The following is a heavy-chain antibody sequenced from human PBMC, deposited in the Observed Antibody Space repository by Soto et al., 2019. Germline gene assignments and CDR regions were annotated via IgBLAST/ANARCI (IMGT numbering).Heavy chain of an antibody. CDR1: GGSFSGYY. CDR3: ARGFITMVRGATWFDP. V-gene: IGHV4-34*01. Sequence: QVQLQQWGAELLKPSETLSLTCAVYGGSFSGYYWSWLRQPPGQGLEWIGEINHSGITNYNPSLKIRATIAVATSQSQFTLKLSSVTAADTAVYYCARGFITMVRGATWFDPWVQGTLVTVSS. J-gene: IGHJ5*02. D-gene: IGHD3-10*01. CDR2: INHSGIT.